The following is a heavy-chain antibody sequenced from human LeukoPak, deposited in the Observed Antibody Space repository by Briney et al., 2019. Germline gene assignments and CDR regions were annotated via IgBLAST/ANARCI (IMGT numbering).Heavy chain of an antibody. D-gene: IGHD2-8*01. J-gene: IGHJ4*02. CDR1: GYTFTNYF. V-gene: IGHV1-46*01. CDR2: INTRGGPT. Sequence: GASVKVSCKASGYTFTNYFLHWVRQAPGQGLEWMGIINTRGGPTTYGQKFQGRVSMTFNTSTATVYMELTNLTSKDTAVYFCAKDGDTNSRGRYFDYWGQGTLVTISS. CDR3: AKDGDTNSRGRYFDY.